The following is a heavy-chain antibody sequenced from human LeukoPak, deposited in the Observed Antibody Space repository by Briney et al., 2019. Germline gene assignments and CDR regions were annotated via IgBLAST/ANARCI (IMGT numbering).Heavy chain of an antibody. Sequence: GGSLRLSCAASGFTFSSYSMNWVRQAPGKGLEWVSSISSSSSYIYYADSVKGRFTISRDNAKNSLYLQMNSLGAEDTAVYYCARNSPELELPDYWGQGTLVTVSS. CDR2: ISSSSSYI. J-gene: IGHJ4*02. CDR1: GFTFSSYS. CDR3: ARNSPELELPDY. D-gene: IGHD1-7*01. V-gene: IGHV3-21*01.